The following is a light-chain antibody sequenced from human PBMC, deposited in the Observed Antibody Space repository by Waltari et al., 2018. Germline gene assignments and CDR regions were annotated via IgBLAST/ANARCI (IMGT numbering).Light chain of an antibody. CDR3: AAWDDSLSGLV. Sequence: QSVLTQPPSASGTPGQKVTISCNGSSSNIGSNYGYWYQQLPGTAPKLLIFKNNQRPSGVPDRFSDSKSGTSASLAINGLRSEDEADYYCAAWDDSLSGLVLGGGTKVTVL. J-gene: IGLJ3*02. CDR2: KNN. CDR1: SSNIGSNY. V-gene: IGLV1-47*01.